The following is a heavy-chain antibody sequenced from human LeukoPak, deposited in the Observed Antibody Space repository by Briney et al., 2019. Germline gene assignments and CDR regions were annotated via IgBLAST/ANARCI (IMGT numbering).Heavy chain of an antibody. D-gene: IGHD5-18*01. CDR2: ISPYNGNT. CDR1: GYTFTNFG. J-gene: IGHJ4*02. Sequence: ASVKVSCKASGYTFTNFGITWVRQAPGQGLEWMGWISPYNGNTNFAQILQGRVTMTTDTSTSTAYMELRSLRSDDTSVYYCARDSPLGHSYGFDHWGQGTLVTVSS. V-gene: IGHV1-18*01. CDR3: ARDSPLGHSYGFDH.